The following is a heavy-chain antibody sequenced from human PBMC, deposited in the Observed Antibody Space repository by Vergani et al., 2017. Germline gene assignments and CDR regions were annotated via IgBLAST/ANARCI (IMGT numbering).Heavy chain of an antibody. CDR3: AHSVGATTNYYYYGMDV. V-gene: IGHV2-70*15. J-gene: IGHJ6*02. CDR2: IDWDDDK. D-gene: IGHD1-26*01. Sequence: QVTLRESGPALVKPTQTLTLTCTFSGFSLSTSGMCVSWIRQPPGKALEWLARIDWDDDKYYSTSLKTRLTISKDTSKNQVVLTMTNMDPVDTATYYCAHSVGATTNYYYYGMDVWGQGTTVTVSS. CDR1: GFSLSTSGMC.